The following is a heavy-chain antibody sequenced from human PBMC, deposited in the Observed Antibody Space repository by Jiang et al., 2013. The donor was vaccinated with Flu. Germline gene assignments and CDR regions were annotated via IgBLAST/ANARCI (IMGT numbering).Heavy chain of an antibody. CDR2: FDPEDGET. CDR3: ATAIRRYCSGGSCYSFVVFFMSFDYR. V-gene: IGHV1-24*01. D-gene: IGHD2-15*01. CDR1: GYTLTELS. J-gene: IGHJ3*01. Sequence: GAEVKKPGASVKVSCKVSGYTLTELSMHWVRQAPGKGLEWMGGFDPEDGETIYAQKFQGRVTMTEDTSTDTAYMELSSLRSEDTAVYYCATAIRRYCSGGSCYSFVVFFMSFDYRWGQGTSGHRLF.